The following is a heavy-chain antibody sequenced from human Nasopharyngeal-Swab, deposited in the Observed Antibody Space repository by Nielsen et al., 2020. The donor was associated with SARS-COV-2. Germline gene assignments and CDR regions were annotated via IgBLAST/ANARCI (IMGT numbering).Heavy chain of an antibody. V-gene: IGHV3-11*01. J-gene: IGHJ6*02. CDR2: ISSSGSTI. D-gene: IGHD4-11*01. CDR3: ARDSTYSNYVSYYYGMDV. CDR1: GFTFSDYY. Sequence: GGSLRLSCAASGFTFSDYYMSWIRQAPGKGLEWVSYISSSGSTIYYADSVKGRFTISRDNAKNSLYLQMNSLRAEDTAVYYCARDSTYSNYVSYYYGMDVWGQGTTVTVSS.